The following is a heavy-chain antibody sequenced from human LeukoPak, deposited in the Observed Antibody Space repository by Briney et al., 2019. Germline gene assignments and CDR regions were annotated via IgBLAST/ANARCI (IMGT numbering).Heavy chain of an antibody. Sequence: PSETLSLTCTVSGGSISSGGYYWSWIRQHPGKGLEWIGYIYYSGSTYYNPSLKSRVTISVDTSKNQFSLKLSSVTAADTAVYYCARDPPGGWFDPWGQGTLVTVSS. D-gene: IGHD1-14*01. J-gene: IGHJ5*02. CDR3: ARDPPGGWFDP. V-gene: IGHV4-31*03. CDR2: IYYSGST. CDR1: GGSISSGGYY.